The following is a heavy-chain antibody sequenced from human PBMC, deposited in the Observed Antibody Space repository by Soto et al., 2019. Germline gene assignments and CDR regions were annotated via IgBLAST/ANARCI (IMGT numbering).Heavy chain of an antibody. Sequence: SEALSVTCGVSGDSISSSKWWTFVRQTPGNGLEWIGKIDHNGVANYNPSLEGRVTISKDISKNQISLKVTSVTAADSAVYYCARMNRYYYYYGMDVWGQGATVTVSS. CDR2: IDHNGVA. V-gene: IGHV4-4*02. CDR1: GDSISSSKW. CDR3: ARMNRYYYYYGMDV. J-gene: IGHJ6*02.